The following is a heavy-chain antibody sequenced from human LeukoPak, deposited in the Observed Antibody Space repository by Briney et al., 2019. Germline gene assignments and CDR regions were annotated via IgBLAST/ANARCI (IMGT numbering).Heavy chain of an antibody. J-gene: IGHJ4*02. Sequence: GGYLRLSCAASGFTFSDYCMSWIRQAPGKGLEWVSFISSSGSTMYYADSVKGRFTISRDNAKNSLYLQMNSLRAEDTAVYYCATRGPDSSGFYRFDYWGQGTLVTVSS. D-gene: IGHD3-22*01. CDR2: ISSSGSTM. CDR1: GFTFSDYC. V-gene: IGHV3-11*01. CDR3: ATRGPDSSGFYRFDY.